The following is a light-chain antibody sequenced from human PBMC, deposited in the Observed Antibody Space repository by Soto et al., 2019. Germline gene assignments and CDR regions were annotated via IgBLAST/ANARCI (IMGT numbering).Light chain of an antibody. V-gene: IGKV4-1*01. CDR3: QQYYSTPWT. J-gene: IGKJ1*01. Sequence: DIVMTQSPDSLAVSLGDRATINCKSSQSVLYSSNNKNYLAWYQQKPGQPPKLLIYWASTRESGVPDRFSGSGSGTDFTLTISSLQAEDVAVYYCQQYYSTPWTFGQGTRWIS. CDR1: QSVLYSSNNKNY. CDR2: WAS.